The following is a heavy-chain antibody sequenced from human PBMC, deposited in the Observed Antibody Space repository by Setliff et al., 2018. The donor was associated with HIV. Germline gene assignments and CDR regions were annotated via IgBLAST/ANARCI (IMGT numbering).Heavy chain of an antibody. V-gene: IGHV4-34*01. Sequence: PSETLSLTCAVYGGSLSASYWSWIRQPPGKGLEWIGEINYSGGTNYIPSLKGRVTISFDTSKNQFSLKLSSVSAADTAVYYCARGRGWYGYWGQGTVVTVSS. J-gene: IGHJ4*02. CDR2: INYSGGT. CDR3: ARGRGWYGY. D-gene: IGHD6-19*01. CDR1: GGSLSASY.